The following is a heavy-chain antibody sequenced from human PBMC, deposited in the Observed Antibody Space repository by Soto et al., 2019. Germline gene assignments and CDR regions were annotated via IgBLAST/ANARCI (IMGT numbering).Heavy chain of an antibody. CDR1: GFTFIDYY. V-gene: IGHV3-11*01. CDR3: GRSHGAGSY. Sequence: QVRLVESGGDLVKPGESLRLSCVASGFTFIDYYMNWVRQAPGEGLEWISYISSTGKNIYYSDSVKGRFIVSRDNAKNSLFLQTKSLRADDTAVYYCGRSHGAGSYWGQGTRVTVSS. J-gene: IGHJ4*02. D-gene: IGHD4-17*01. CDR2: ISSTGKNI.